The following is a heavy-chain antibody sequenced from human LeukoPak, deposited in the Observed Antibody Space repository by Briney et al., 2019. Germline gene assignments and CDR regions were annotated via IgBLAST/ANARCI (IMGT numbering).Heavy chain of an antibody. CDR2: IHYSGTT. J-gene: IGHJ4*02. CDR1: GGSIRSYY. V-gene: IGHV4-59*08. D-gene: IGHD3-22*01. Sequence: SETLSLTCTVSGGSIRSYYWSWIRQPPGKGLEWIGYIHYSGTTNYNPPLKSRVTISVDTSKNQFSLKLSSVTAADTAVYYCATDYDSSGQHLDYWGQGTLVTVSS. CDR3: ATDYDSSGQHLDY.